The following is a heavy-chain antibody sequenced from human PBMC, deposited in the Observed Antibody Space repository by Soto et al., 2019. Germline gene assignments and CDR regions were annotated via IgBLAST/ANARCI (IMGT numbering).Heavy chain of an antibody. Sequence: SQTPPLTCAISGGNVSSNSAAWNWIRQSPSRGLEWLGRTYYRSKWYNDHAVSVKSRTTINPDTSKNQFSLQLNSVTPEDTAVYYCARDRPPPDIVVVVAATRHYYYYGMDVWGQGTTVTVSS. CDR3: ARDRPPPDIVVVVAATRHYYYYGMDV. D-gene: IGHD2-15*01. V-gene: IGHV6-1*01. J-gene: IGHJ6*02. CDR2: TYYRSKWYN. CDR1: GGNVSSNSAA.